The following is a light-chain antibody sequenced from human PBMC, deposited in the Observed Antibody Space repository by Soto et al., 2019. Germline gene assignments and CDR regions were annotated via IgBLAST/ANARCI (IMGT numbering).Light chain of an antibody. CDR1: QSVSSNY. Sequence: EIVLTQSPGTLSLSPGERATLSCRASQSVSSNYLAWYQQKPGQAPRLLISGVSIRATGIPDRFSGSGSGTDFTLTISSLEPEDIAVYYCQQYGSAPRTFGQGTKVEIK. CDR2: GVS. CDR3: QQYGSAPRT. J-gene: IGKJ1*01. V-gene: IGKV3-20*01.